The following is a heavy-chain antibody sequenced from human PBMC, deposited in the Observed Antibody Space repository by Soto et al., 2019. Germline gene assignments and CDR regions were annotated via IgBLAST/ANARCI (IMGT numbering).Heavy chain of an antibody. Sequence: GASVKVSCKASGYTFTSYYINWVRHATGQGLEWMGWMNPNSGNTGYAQKFQGRVTMTRNTSISTAYMELSSLRSEDTAVYYCARVYCSGGSCRKLDYWGQGTLVTVSS. D-gene: IGHD2-15*01. CDR1: GYTFTSYY. V-gene: IGHV1-8*01. J-gene: IGHJ4*02. CDR3: ARVYCSGGSCRKLDY. CDR2: MNPNSGNT.